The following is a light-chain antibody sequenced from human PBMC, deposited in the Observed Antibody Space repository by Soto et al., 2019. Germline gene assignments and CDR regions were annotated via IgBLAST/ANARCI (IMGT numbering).Light chain of an antibody. CDR3: QQYNSYPLT. V-gene: IGKV1-5*03. CDR2: KAS. Sequence: DIQMTQSPSTLSASVGDRVTITCRASQSIDTWLAWHQQKPGQVPKLLISKASSLESGVPSRFSGSGSGTEFTLTISSLQPDDFATYYCQQYNSYPLTFGQGTKVDIK. J-gene: IGKJ1*01. CDR1: QSIDTW.